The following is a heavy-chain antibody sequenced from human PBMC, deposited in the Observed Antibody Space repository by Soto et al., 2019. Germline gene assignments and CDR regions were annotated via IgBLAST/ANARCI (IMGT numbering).Heavy chain of an antibody. CDR2: ISSSSSTI. Sequence: GGSLRLSCAASGFTFSSYSMNWVRQAPGKGLEWVSYISSSSSTIYYADSVKGRFTISRDNAKNSLYLQMNSLRAEDTAVYYCARDRRKVEYSSSSVEYFQHWGQGTLVTVSS. D-gene: IGHD6-6*01. J-gene: IGHJ1*01. V-gene: IGHV3-48*04. CDR3: ARDRRKVEYSSSSVEYFQH. CDR1: GFTFSSYS.